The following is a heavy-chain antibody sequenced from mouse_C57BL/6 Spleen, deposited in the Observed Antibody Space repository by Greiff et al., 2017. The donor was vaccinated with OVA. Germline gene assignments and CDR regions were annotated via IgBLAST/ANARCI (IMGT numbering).Heavy chain of an antibody. J-gene: IGHJ4*01. CDR3: ARAVGPSLRGAMDY. V-gene: IGHV1-81*01. Sequence: VQLQQSGAELARPGASVKLSCKASGYTFTSYGISWVKQRTGQGLEWIGEIYPRSGNTYYNEKFKGKATLTADKSSSTAYMELRSLTSEDSAVYFCARAVGPSLRGAMDYWGQGTSVTVSS. D-gene: IGHD1-1*01. CDR1: GYTFTSYG. CDR2: IYPRSGNT.